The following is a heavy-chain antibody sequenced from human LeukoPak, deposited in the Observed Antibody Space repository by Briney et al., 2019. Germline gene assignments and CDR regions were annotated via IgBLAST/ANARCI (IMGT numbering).Heavy chain of an antibody. V-gene: IGHV3-30-3*01. CDR2: ISYDGSNK. CDR3: ARLGAAAGTVYLDY. J-gene: IGHJ4*02. CDR1: GFTFSSYA. Sequence: GRSLRLSCAASGFTFSSYAMHWVRQAPGKGLEWVAVISYDGSNKYYADSVKGRFTISRDNSKNTLYLQMNSLRAEDTAVYYCARLGAAAGTVYLDYWGQGTLVTVSS. D-gene: IGHD6-13*01.